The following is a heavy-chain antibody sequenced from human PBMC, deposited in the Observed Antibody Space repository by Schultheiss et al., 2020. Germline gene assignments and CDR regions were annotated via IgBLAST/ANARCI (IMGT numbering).Heavy chain of an antibody. Sequence: ASVKVSCKASGYTFTSHFMHWLRQAPGQGLEWMGWINPNSGGTNYAQKFQGRVTMTRDTSISTAYMELSSLRSEDTAVYYCARWRNYYDSSGYYLPLHFDPWGQGTLVTVSS. J-gene: IGHJ5*02. CDR3: ARWRNYYDSSGYYLPLHFDP. V-gene: IGHV1-2*02. CDR2: INPNSGGT. CDR1: GYTFTSHF. D-gene: IGHD3-22*01.